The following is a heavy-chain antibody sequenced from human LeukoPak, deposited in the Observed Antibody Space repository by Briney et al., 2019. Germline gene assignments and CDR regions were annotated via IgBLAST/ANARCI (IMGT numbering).Heavy chain of an antibody. D-gene: IGHD6-19*01. CDR1: GGSISEYY. V-gene: IGHV4-59*01. Sequence: PSETLSLTCSVSGGSISEYYWSWIRQPPGKGLEWIGYIHYSGNTNYSPSLKSRVTTSIDTSKNQFSLKLSSVTAADTAVYYCAGTTKWLAFDMWGQGTMVIVSS. CDR3: AGTTKWLAFDM. CDR2: IHYSGNT. J-gene: IGHJ3*02.